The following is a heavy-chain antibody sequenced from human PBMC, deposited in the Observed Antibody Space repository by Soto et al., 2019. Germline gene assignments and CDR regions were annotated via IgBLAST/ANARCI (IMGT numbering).Heavy chain of an antibody. CDR3: ASRVPRRSYLGVFDY. D-gene: IGHD1-26*01. CDR1: GGSISSYY. V-gene: IGHV4-59*12. CDR2: IYYSGST. Sequence: SETLSLTCSVSGGSISSYYRIWIRQPPGKGLEWIGYIYYSGSTNYNPSLKSRVTISVDTSKNQFSLKLTSMTAADTAIYYCASRVPRRSYLGVFDYWGHGTLVTVS. J-gene: IGHJ4*01.